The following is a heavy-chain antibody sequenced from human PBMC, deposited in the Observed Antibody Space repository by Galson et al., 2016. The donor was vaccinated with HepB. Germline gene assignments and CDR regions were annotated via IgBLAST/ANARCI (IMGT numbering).Heavy chain of an antibody. D-gene: IGHD2-2*02. CDR1: GFTFRSYA. Sequence: SLRLSCAASGFTFRSYALHWVRQAPGKGLAWVAVIWYDGSDKYYADSVKGRFTISRDNSKNTLYLQMNSLRAEDTAVYYCARAETGYCRSTSCYTYYHGMDVWGQGTTVTVS. CDR3: ARAETGYCRSTSCYTYYHGMDV. CDR2: IWYDGSDK. V-gene: IGHV3-33*01. J-gene: IGHJ6*02.